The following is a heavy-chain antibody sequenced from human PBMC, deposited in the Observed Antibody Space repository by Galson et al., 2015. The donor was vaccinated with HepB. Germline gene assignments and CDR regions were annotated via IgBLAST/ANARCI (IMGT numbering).Heavy chain of an antibody. D-gene: IGHD1-26*01. J-gene: IGHJ4*02. CDR2: LYTSGTT. Sequence: TLSLTCTVSGGSISSGSYFWSWIRQPAGEGLEWIGRLYTSGTTNYNPSLRSRVTMSIDTSKNQFSLKLSSVTAADTAVYYCARDLGATLDYWGQGTLVTVSS. V-gene: IGHV4-61*02. CDR1: GGSISSGSYF. CDR3: ARDLGATLDY.